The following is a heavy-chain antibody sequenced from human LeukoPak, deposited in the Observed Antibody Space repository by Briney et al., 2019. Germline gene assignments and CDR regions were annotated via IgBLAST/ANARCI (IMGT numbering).Heavy chain of an antibody. CDR3: ARAGSSWYQYNWFDP. CDR2: MYYSGNT. CDR1: GYSISSGYY. D-gene: IGHD6-13*01. J-gene: IGHJ5*02. Sequence: SETLSLTCTVSGYSISSGYYWGWIRQPPGKGLEWIGSMYYSGNTYYNPSLKSRVTISVDTSKNQFSLKLSSVTAADTAVYYCARAGSSWYQYNWFDPWGQGTLVTVSS. V-gene: IGHV4-38-2*02.